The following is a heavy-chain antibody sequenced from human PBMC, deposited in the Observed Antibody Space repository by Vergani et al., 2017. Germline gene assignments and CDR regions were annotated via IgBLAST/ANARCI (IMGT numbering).Heavy chain of an antibody. D-gene: IGHD6-19*01. CDR1: GFTFIMHA. Sequence: EVQLLESGGDLVQPGGSLRLSCAASGFTFIMHAMSWVRQAPGKGLEWVSTLSASDRRTHYADSVKGRFTITRDNSKNTRFLHRNSLRPEDTAVYYCAKVGRTEVAGTFGAFDIWGQGTMVTVSS. V-gene: IGHV3-23*01. CDR2: LSASDRRT. CDR3: AKVGRTEVAGTFGAFDI. J-gene: IGHJ3*02.